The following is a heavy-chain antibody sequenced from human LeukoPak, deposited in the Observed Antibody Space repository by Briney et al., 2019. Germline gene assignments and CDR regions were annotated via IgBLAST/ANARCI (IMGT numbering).Heavy chain of an antibody. Sequence: SETLSLTCAVYGGSFSGYYWIWIRQPPGKGLEWIGEINHSGSTNYNPSLKSRITISVDTSKNQFSLKLSSVTAADTAVYYCAREGGSYGIIDPWGQGTLVTVSS. CDR2: INHSGST. J-gene: IGHJ5*02. D-gene: IGHD1-26*01. CDR1: GGSFSGYY. CDR3: AREGGSYGIIDP. V-gene: IGHV4-34*01.